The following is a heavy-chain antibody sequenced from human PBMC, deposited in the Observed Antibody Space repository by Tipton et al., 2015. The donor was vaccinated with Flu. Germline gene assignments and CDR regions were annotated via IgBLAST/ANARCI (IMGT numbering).Heavy chain of an antibody. Sequence: GLVKPSETLSLTCAVYGGSFSGYNWNWIRQPPGKGLEWVGEIFHSESTNYNPSLKSRVTISLDTSKNQFSLKLSSVTAADTAVYYCARGALSGGWSFDYWGQGILVSASS. J-gene: IGHJ4*02. D-gene: IGHD6-19*01. CDR2: IFHSEST. V-gene: IGHV4-34*01. CDR3: ARGALSGGWSFDY. CDR1: GGSFSGYN.